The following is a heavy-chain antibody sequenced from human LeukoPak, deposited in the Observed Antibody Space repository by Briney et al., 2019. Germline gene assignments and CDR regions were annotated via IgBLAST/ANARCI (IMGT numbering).Heavy chain of an antibody. CDR3: ARVGIAVAGSLNFDY. V-gene: IGHV4-59*01. CDR2: IYYSGST. Sequence: PSETLSLTCSVSGGPISSYYGSWIRQPPGKGLEWIGYIYYSGSTNYNPSLKSRVTISVDTSKNQFSLKLSSVTAADTAVYYCARVGIAVAGSLNFDYWGEGTLVTVSS. J-gene: IGHJ4*02. CDR1: GGPISSYY. D-gene: IGHD6-19*01.